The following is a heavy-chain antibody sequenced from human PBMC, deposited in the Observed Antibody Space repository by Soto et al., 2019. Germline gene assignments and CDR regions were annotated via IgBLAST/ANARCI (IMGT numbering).Heavy chain of an antibody. CDR1: GFTFSNYG. V-gene: IGHV3-30*18. D-gene: IGHD1-26*01. CDR2: ISYDGSNK. CDR3: AKEGSGSYYYYYGMDV. J-gene: IGHJ6*02. Sequence: GGSLRLSCAASGFTFSNYGMHWVRQAPGKGLEWVAVISYDGSNKYYADSVKGRFTFSRDNSKNTLYLQMNSLRGEDTAVYYCAKEGSGSYYYYYGMDVWGQGTTVTVSS.